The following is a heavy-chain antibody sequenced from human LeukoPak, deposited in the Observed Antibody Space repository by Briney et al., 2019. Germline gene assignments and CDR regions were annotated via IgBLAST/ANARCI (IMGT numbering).Heavy chain of an antibody. CDR1: GFTFSTFA. J-gene: IGHJ4*02. V-gene: IGHV3-23*01. Sequence: GGSLRLSCAASGFTFSTFAMIWVRQPPGKGLEWVSSIFPSGGEIHYADSVRGRFTISRDNSKNTVYLQMNSLRGEDTAVYYCAKGAGGSYGLYYFDHWGQGTPVTVSS. CDR3: AKGAGGSYGLYYFDH. CDR2: IFPSGGEI. D-gene: IGHD3-10*01.